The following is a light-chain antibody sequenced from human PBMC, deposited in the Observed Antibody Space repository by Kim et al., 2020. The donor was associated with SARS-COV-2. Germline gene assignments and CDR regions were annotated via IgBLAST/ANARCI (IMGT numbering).Light chain of an antibody. CDR1: QSINTRY. CDR3: QQYHTSPWT. Sequence: EIVLTQSPGTLSLSPGERATLSCRASQSINTRYLAWYRQKPGQAPRLLIYGASSRATGIPDRFSGSGSGADFTLTISRLEPEDFAVYYCQQYHTSPWTFGHGTKVDIK. J-gene: IGKJ1*01. V-gene: IGKV3-20*01. CDR2: GAS.